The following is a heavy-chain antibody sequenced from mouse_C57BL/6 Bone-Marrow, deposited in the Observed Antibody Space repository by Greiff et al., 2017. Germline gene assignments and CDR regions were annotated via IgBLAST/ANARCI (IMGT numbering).Heavy chain of an antibody. CDR2: IDPSDSYT. Sequence: QVQLKQPGAELVMPGASVKLSCKASGYTFTSYWMHWVKQRPGQGLEWIGEIDPSDSYTNYNQKFKGKSTLTVDQSSRTAYMQLSSLKSEDSAVYYCARGATDYWGQGTTLTVSS. J-gene: IGHJ2*01. D-gene: IGHD1-1*01. CDR1: GYTFTSYW. CDR3: ARGATDY. V-gene: IGHV1-69*01.